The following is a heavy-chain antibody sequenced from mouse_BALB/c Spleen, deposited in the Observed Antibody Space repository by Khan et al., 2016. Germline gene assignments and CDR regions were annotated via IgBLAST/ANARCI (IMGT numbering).Heavy chain of an antibody. Sequence: QVQLKQSGAELARPGASVKLSCKASGYTFTTYWMQWVKQRPGQGLEWIGAIYPGDGDTRYTQKFKGKATLTADKSSSTAYMQLSSLASEDSAVYYCARRNSYYDYDYGGQGTTLTVSS. CDR2: IYPGDGDT. V-gene: IGHV1-87*01. J-gene: IGHJ2*01. CDR3: ARRNSYYDYDY. D-gene: IGHD2-4*01. CDR1: GYTFTTYW.